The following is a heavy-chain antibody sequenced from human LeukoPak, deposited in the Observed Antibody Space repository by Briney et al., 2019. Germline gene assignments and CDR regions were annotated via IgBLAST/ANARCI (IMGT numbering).Heavy chain of an antibody. CDR3: AGGGGHDYYFEH. V-gene: IGHV4-4*07. J-gene: IGHJ4*02. CDR1: GGSITNYY. CDR2: IYISEPT. Sequence: PSETLSLTCTVSGGSITNYYWSWIRQPAGKGLEWIGRIYISEPTIYNPSLKSRLTMSVDTSKNLFSLRLTSVSAADTAFYYCAGGGGHDYYFEHWGQGIPVTVSS. D-gene: IGHD5-12*01.